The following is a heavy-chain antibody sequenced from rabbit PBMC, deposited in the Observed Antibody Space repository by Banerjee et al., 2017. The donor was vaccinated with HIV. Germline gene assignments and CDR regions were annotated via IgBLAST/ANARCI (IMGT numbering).Heavy chain of an antibody. CDR3: ARDSTNGVNYGYVTNTL. CDR1: GFTLSSYY. D-gene: IGHD3-1*01. Sequence: QSLEESGGDLVKPGASLKLSCKASGFTLSSYYIYWVRQAPGKGLEWIGCINTGSGRTYYASWAKGRFTISKTSSTTVTLQMTSLTAADTATYFCARDSTNGVNYGYVTNTLWGQGTLVTVS. V-gene: IGHV1S40*01. J-gene: IGHJ4*01. CDR2: INTGSGRT.